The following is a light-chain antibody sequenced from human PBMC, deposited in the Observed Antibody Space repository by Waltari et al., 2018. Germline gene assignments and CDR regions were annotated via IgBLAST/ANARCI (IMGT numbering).Light chain of an antibody. CDR2: AAS. CDR1: QSISSN. V-gene: IGKV3-15*01. CDR3: QQYNSWVT. J-gene: IGKJ4*01. Sequence: EIVMTQSPATLSVSPGERATLSCRASQSISSNLAWYQQKPGQAPRLRIYAASTRATGIPARFSGSGSGTEFTLTISSLQSEDFVLYYCQQYNSWVTFGGGTKVEIK.